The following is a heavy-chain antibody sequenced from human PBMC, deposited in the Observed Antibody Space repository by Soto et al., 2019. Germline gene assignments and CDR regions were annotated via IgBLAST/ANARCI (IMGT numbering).Heavy chain of an antibody. CDR3: ARGITGHYYDSSGYYYGPGAFDI. CDR1: GGSISSYY. CDR2: IYYSGST. V-gene: IGHV4-59*01. Sequence: NPSETLSLTCTVSGGSISSYYWSWIRQPPGKGLEWIGYIYYSGSTNYNPSLKSRVTISVDTSKNQFSLKLSSVTAADTAVYYCARGITGHYYDSSGYYYGPGAFDIWGQGTMVT. J-gene: IGHJ3*02. D-gene: IGHD3-22*01.